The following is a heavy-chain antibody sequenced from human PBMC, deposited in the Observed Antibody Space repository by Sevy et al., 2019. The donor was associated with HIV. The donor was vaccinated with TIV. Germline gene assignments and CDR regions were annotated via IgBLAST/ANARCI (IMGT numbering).Heavy chain of an antibody. D-gene: IGHD3-22*01. J-gene: IGHJ4*02. CDR1: GYTLSQLS. Sequence: ASVKVSCKVSGYTLSQLSMHWVRQAPGKGLEWMGSFDPEDGETLYAQKLQGRVTMTEDTSIDTAYMELNSLRSEDTAVYYCATTKDYYESSGSPFDYWGQGTLVTVSS. V-gene: IGHV1-24*01. CDR2: FDPEDGET. CDR3: ATTKDYYESSGSPFDY.